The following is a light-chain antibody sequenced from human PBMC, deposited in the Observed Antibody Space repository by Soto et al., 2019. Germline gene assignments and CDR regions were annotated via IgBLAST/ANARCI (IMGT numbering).Light chain of an antibody. V-gene: IGKV1D-16*01. CDR2: DAS. J-gene: IGKJ3*01. CDR1: QGISSW. Sequence: DIQMTQSPSSVSASVGDRVTITCRASQGISSWLAWYQQKPEKAPKLVIYDASSLQSGVPSRFSGSGSGTDFTLTISSLQPEDFATYYCQQLFMYPPTFGPGTKVDIK. CDR3: QQLFMYPPT.